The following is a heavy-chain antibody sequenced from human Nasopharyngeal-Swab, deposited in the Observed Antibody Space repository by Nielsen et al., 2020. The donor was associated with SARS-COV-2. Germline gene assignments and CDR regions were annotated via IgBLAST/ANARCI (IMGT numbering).Heavy chain of an antibody. Sequence: SETLSLTCTVSNGSINSYYWSWIRQPPGKGLEWIGYIYFSGSTSYNPSLKSRVTMSVDTSKNQFSLNLTSVTDADTAVYYCARVALGSYLRGRGMDVWGQGTTVTVSS. V-gene: IGHV4-59*13. CDR2: IYFSGST. CDR3: ARVALGSYLRGRGMDV. J-gene: IGHJ6*02. D-gene: IGHD3-10*02. CDR1: NGSINSYY.